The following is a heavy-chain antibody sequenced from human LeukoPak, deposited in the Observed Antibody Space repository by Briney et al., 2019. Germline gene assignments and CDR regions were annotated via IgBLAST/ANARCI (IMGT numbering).Heavy chain of an antibody. Sequence: SETLSLTCTVSGGSINSGSYYWSWIRQPAGKGLEWIGRIYASGSTNYNPSLKSRVTISVETSKNQFSLKLSSVTAADTAVYYCARAAYSSGWYDWFDPWGQGTLVTVSS. J-gene: IGHJ5*02. CDR3: ARAAYSSGWYDWFDP. CDR2: IYASGST. CDR1: GGSINSGSYY. V-gene: IGHV4-61*02. D-gene: IGHD6-19*01.